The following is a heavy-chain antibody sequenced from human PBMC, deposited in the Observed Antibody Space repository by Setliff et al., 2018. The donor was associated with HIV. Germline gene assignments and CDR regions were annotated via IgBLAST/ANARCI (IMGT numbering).Heavy chain of an antibody. D-gene: IGHD6-13*01. J-gene: IGHJ4*02. CDR1: GFIFSNYE. CDR3: ARAKVTAAWGYYFDY. CDR2: ITGSGDTI. Sequence: GSLRLSCAASGFIFSNYEMSWVRQAPGKGPEWVSYITGSGDTIYYADSVKGRFTMSRDNAKNTLYLHMNSLRAEDTALYYCARAKVTAAWGYYFDYWGQGMLVTVSS. V-gene: IGHV3-48*03.